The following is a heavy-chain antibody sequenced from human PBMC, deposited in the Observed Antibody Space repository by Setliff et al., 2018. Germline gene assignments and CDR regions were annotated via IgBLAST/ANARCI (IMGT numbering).Heavy chain of an antibody. D-gene: IGHD3-16*01. CDR2: IIPMFDKA. CDR1: GFTFTNYY. Sequence: SVKVSCKASGFTFTNYYMHWVRQAPGQGLEWMGGIIPMFDKARYAQKFQGRVTITADESTTTVFMELSNLRSDDMAVYYCARKGPNSSSHVFGYWGQGTLVTVSS. J-gene: IGHJ4*02. V-gene: IGHV1-69*13. CDR3: ARKGPNSSSHVFGY.